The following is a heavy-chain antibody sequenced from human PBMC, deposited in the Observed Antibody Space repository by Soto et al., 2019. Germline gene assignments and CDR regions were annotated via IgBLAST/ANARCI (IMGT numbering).Heavy chain of an antibody. CDR1: GFTFSSYA. CDR2: IVASGGIT. Sequence: EVQLLESGGGLAQPGGSLRLSCAASGFTFSSYAMSWVRQAPGQGLEWVSGIVASGGITYYADSVKGRFTISRDNSKNTLYLKMNSLRAEDTAVYYCAKNSAATIRVGYDYWGQGTLFTVSS. D-gene: IGHD5-12*01. V-gene: IGHV3-23*01. CDR3: AKNSAATIRVGYDY. J-gene: IGHJ4*02.